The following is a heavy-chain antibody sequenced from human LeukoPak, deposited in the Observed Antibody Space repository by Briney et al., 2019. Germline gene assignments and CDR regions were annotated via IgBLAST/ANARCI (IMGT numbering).Heavy chain of an antibody. Sequence: KASETLSLTCTVSGDSISSYYWSWIRQPAGKGLEWIGRVYHSGSTNHNPSLKSRVTMSVDTSKNQCSLKLSSVTAADTAVYYCARDGRSSSVWYFDVWGRGTLVTVSS. CDR3: ARDGRSSSVWYFDV. CDR1: GDSISSYY. J-gene: IGHJ2*01. CDR2: VYHSGST. V-gene: IGHV4-4*07. D-gene: IGHD6-6*01.